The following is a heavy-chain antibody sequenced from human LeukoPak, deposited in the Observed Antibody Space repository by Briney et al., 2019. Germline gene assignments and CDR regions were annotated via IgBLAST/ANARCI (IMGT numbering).Heavy chain of an antibody. J-gene: IGHJ4*02. CDR1: GGSIRNYY. D-gene: IGHD6-6*01. V-gene: IGHV4-59*01. Sequence: SETLSLTCTVSGGSIRNYYWSWIRQPPGKGLEWIGYIFDSGSTKYNPSLKSRVTMSVDTSKNHFSLKLSSVTAADTAVYYCARDAGSSSHLDYWGQGTLVTVSS. CDR3: ARDAGSSSHLDY. CDR2: IFDSGST.